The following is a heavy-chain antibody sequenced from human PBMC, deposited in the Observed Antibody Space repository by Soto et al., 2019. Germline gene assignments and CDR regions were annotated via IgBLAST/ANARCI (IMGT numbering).Heavy chain of an antibody. CDR1: GGSFSGYY. CDR2: INHSGST. D-gene: IGHD5-18*01. V-gene: IGHV4-34*01. J-gene: IGHJ4*02. Sequence: SETLSLTCAVYGGSFSGYYWSWIRQPPGKGLEWIGEINHSGSTNYNPSLKSRVTISVDTSKNQFSLKLSSVTAADTAVYYCARQAVDTAMIYWGQGTLVTGSS. CDR3: ARQAVDTAMIY.